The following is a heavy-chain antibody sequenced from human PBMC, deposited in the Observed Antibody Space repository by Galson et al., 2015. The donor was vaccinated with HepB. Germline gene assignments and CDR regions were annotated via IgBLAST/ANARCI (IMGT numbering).Heavy chain of an antibody. D-gene: IGHD3-22*01. V-gene: IGHV3-30*03. J-gene: IGHJ4*02. Sequence: SLRLSCAASGFTFSSYGMHWVRQAPGKGLEWVAVISYDGNDKYYADSVKGRFTISRDNSKNTLYLQTNSLRAEDTAVYYCAPGAITMMPFDYWGQGTLVTVPS. CDR3: APGAITMMPFDY. CDR2: ISYDGNDK. CDR1: GFTFSSYG.